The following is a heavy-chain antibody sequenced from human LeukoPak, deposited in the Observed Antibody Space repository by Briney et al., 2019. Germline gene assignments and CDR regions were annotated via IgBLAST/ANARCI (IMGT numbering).Heavy chain of an antibody. CDR2: VYTSGST. Sequence: SETLSLTCTVCGGSISSYFWSWIRQPAGKGLEWIGRVYTSGSTNYNPSLKSRVTMSVDTSKNQFSLKLSSVTAADTAVYYCARDPFNWNYFDYWGQGTLVTVSS. D-gene: IGHD1-20*01. V-gene: IGHV4-4*07. CDR1: GGSISSYF. CDR3: ARDPFNWNYFDY. J-gene: IGHJ4*02.